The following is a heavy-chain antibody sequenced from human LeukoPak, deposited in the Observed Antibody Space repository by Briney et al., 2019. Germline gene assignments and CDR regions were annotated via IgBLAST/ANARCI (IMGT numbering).Heavy chain of an antibody. D-gene: IGHD2-2*01. CDR2: ISWNSGSI. CDR1: GFTFDDYA. CDR3: AKIPGDIVVVPAAIGGYYYYMDV. J-gene: IGHJ6*03. V-gene: IGHV3-9*01. Sequence: GGSLRLSCAASGFTFDDYAMHWVRQAPGKGLEWVSGISWNSGSIGYADSVKGRFTISRDNSKNTLYLQMNSLRAEDTAVYYCAKIPGDIVVVPAAIGGYYYYMDVWGKGTTVTVSS.